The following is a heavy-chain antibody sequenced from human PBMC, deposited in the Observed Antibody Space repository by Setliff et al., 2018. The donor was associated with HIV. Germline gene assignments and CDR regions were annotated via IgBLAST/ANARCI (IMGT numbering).Heavy chain of an antibody. J-gene: IGHJ4*02. D-gene: IGHD3-3*01. CDR1: GGTFSSYA. CDR3: ARESFWSGYSPGGFDY. CDR2: IIPIFGTA. Sequence: SVKVSCKASGGTFSSYAISWVRQAPGQGLEWMGGIIPIFGTANYAQKFQGRVTITADESTSTAYMELSSLRSEDMAVYYCARESFWSGYSPGGFDYWGQGTLVTVSS. V-gene: IGHV1-69*13.